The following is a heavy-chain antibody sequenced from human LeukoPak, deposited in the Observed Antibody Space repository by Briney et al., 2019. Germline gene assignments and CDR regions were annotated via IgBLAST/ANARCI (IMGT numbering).Heavy chain of an antibody. CDR2: INHSGST. D-gene: IGHD3-3*01. V-gene: IGHV4-34*01. CDR3: ARRRDFWSGYI. CDR1: GGSFSGYY. Sequence: SETLSLTCAVYGGSFSGYYWSWIRQPPGKGLEWSGEINHSGSTNYNPSLKSRVTISVDTSKNQFSLKLSSVTAADTAVYYCARRRDFWSGYIWGQGTMVTVSS. J-gene: IGHJ3*02.